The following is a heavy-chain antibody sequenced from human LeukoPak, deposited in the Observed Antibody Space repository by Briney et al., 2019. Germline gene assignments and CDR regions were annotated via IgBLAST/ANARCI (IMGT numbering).Heavy chain of an antibody. CDR2: ISAYNGNT. CDR3: ARDLYDSSGYYYPFGY. D-gene: IGHD3-22*01. V-gene: IGHV1-18*01. Sequence: GASVKVSCKASGYTFASYGISWVRQAPGQGLQWMGWISAYNGNTNYAQKLHGQVTMTTDTSTSTAYVQLRSLRSDDTAVYYCARDLYDSSGYYYPFGYWGQGTLVTVSS. J-gene: IGHJ4*02. CDR1: GYTFASYG.